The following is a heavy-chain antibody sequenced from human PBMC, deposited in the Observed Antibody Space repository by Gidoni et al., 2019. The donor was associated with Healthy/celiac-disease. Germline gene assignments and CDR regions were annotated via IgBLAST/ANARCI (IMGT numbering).Heavy chain of an antibody. V-gene: IGHV1-69*01. J-gene: IGHJ4*02. D-gene: IGHD6-6*01. CDR3: ASNPTAYSSSSY. Sequence: QVQLVQSGAEVKKPGSSVKVSCKASGGTFSSYAIRWVRQAPGHGLEWMGGIIAIFGTANYAQKFQGRVTITADESTSTAYMELSSLRSEDTAVYYCASNPTAYSSSSYWGQGTLVTVSS. CDR1: GGTFSSYA. CDR2: IIAIFGTA.